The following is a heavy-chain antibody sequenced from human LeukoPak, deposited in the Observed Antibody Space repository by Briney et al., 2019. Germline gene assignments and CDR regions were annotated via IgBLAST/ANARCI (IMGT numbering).Heavy chain of an antibody. D-gene: IGHD6-6*01. CDR2: ISGSGGST. CDR3: AKDRYSSSYNFDY. Sequence: GGSLRLSCAASGFTFSNYAMSWVRQAPGKGLEWVSAISGSGGSTYYADSVKGRFTISRDNSKNTLYLQMNSLRAEDTAVYYCAKDRYSSSYNFDYWGQGTLVTVSS. V-gene: IGHV3-23*01. CDR1: GFTFSNYA. J-gene: IGHJ4*02.